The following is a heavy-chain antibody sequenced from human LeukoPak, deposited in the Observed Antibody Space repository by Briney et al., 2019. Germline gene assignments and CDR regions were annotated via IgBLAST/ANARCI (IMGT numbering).Heavy chain of an antibody. J-gene: IGHJ4*02. D-gene: IGHD6-19*01. CDR1: GFTFSNAW. CDR2: IYHSGST. Sequence: KPGGSLRLSCAASGFTFSNAWMSWVRQPPGKGLEWIGEIYHSGSTNYNPSLKSRVTISVDKSKNQFSLKLSSVTAADTAVYYCARAKSGYSSSAADYWGQGTLVTVSS. CDR3: ARAKSGYSSSAADY. V-gene: IGHV4-4*02.